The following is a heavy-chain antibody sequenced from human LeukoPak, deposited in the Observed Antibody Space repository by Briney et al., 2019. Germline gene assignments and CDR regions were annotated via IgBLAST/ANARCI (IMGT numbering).Heavy chain of an antibody. J-gene: IGHJ4*02. CDR2: ISYDGNKE. CDR3: AKKAIRIAAAGLDY. Sequence: PGGSLRLSCAASGFTFSGYGMHWVRQAPGKGLEWVAIISYDGNKEYYGDSVKGRFSISRDNSKNTLYLQMDSLRTEDTAVYYCAKKAIRIAAAGLDYWGQGTLVTVSS. D-gene: IGHD6-13*01. V-gene: IGHV3-30*18. CDR1: GFTFSGYG.